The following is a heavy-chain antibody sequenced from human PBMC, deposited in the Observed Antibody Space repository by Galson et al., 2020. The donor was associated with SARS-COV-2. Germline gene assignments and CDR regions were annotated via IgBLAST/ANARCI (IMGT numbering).Heavy chain of an antibody. J-gene: IGHJ6*02. V-gene: IGHV1-24*01. Sequence: ASVKISCRASGYTLTELSMHRVRQAPRKGLEWMGGFEPEDGETNYSQKFQGRVTMTEDTSTDTAYMELSSLGSGDTAVYYCATETMDVWGQGTAVTVSS. CDR1: GYTLTELS. CDR3: ATETMDV. CDR2: FEPEDGET.